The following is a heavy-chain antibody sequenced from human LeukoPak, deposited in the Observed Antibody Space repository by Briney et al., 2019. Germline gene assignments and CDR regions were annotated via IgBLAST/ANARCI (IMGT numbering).Heavy chain of an antibody. CDR3: ARAPAEIGGYYPEYFRH. D-gene: IGHD3-22*01. Sequence: GGSLRLSCAASGFTFSRYWMHWVRQAPGKGLVWVSRIKSGGSTNYADSVKGRFTISRDNAKNTVSLQMNSLRAEDTGVYYCARAPAEIGGYYPEYFRHWGKGTLVTVSS. V-gene: IGHV3-74*01. CDR1: GFTFSRYW. J-gene: IGHJ1*01. CDR2: IKSGGST.